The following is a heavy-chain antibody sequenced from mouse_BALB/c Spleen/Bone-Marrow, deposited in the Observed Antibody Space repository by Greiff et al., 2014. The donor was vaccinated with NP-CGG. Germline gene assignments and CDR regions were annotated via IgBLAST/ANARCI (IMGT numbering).Heavy chain of an antibody. CDR1: GYTFTSYI. J-gene: IGHJ4*01. Sequence: EVQLVESGPELVKPGASVKMSCKASGYTFTSYIMHWVKQKPGQGLEWIGYINPYNDGTKYNEKFKGKATLTSDKSSSTAYMELSSLTSEDSAVYYCARRWLPCAMDYWGQGTSVTVSS. CDR2: INPYNDGT. V-gene: IGHV1-14*01. D-gene: IGHD2-3*01. CDR3: ARRWLPCAMDY.